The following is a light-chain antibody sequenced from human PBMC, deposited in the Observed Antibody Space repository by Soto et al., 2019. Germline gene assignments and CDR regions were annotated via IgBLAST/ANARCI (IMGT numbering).Light chain of an antibody. J-gene: IGKJ4*01. V-gene: IGKV3-15*01. Sequence: EIVMTQSPGTLSVSPGERATLSCRTSQSVSDKLAWYQQKPGRAPRLLIYGASTRATGIPARFSGSGSGTAFTLSISSLQSEYFAIYYCQQYNDWPLPFGGGTKVEIK. CDR1: QSVSDK. CDR3: QQYNDWPLP. CDR2: GAS.